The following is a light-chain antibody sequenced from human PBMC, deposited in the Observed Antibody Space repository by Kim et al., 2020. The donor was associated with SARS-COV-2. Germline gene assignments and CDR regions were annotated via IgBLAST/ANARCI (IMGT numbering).Light chain of an antibody. CDR2: EDN. J-gene: IGLJ3*02. Sequence: KTVTTDCTGSSGNIASNYVQWYPQRPASAPTTVIYEDNERPSGVPDRFSGSIDSSSNSASLTISGLKTEDEADYYCQSYDDSNRWVFGGGTQLTVL. CDR1: SGNIASNY. CDR3: QSYDDSNRWV. V-gene: IGLV6-57*02.